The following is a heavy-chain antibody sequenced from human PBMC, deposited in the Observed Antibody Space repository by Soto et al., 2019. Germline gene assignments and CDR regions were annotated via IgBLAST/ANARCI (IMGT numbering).Heavy chain of an antibody. Sequence: AAVKVSCNASGFTFSNYGLNWVRPAPGQGLQWMGCVSANNGHTNYAQNLQGRVSMTTDTSTSTADMELRGLTFDDTAVYYCARDIESVTAKHFFYFYAMDVWG. D-gene: IGHD2-8*01. V-gene: IGHV1-18*01. CDR3: ARDIESVTAKHFFYFYAMDV. CDR2: VSANNGHT. CDR1: GFTFSNYG. J-gene: IGHJ6*01.